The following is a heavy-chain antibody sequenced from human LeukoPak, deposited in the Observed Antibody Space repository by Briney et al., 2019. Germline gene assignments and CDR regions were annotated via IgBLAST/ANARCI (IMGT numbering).Heavy chain of an antibody. V-gene: IGHV4-59*01. D-gene: IGHD3-10*01. CDR2: VYHSGST. Sequence: SETLSLTCTVSRGSITTYYWSWIRQPAGKGLEWIGNVYHSGSTTYNHSLKSRVSMSVDMSKNQFSLNLRSVTAADTATYYCATDRQEGGSGSYWFDPWGQGPQVTVSS. CDR1: RGSITTYY. CDR3: ATDRQEGGSGSYWFDP. J-gene: IGHJ5*02.